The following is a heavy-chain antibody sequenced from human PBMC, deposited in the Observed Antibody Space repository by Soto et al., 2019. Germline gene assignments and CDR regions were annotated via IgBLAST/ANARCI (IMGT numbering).Heavy chain of an antibody. V-gene: IGHV5-10-1*01. CDR2: IDPSDSYT. Sequence: LGESLKISCKGSGYSFTSYWISWVRQMPGKGLEWMGRIDPSDSYTNYSPSFQGHVTISADKSISTAHLQWSSLKASDTAMYYCARHLEYSSSSWADYYYYGMDVWGQGTTVTVSS. D-gene: IGHD6-6*01. CDR1: GYSFTSYW. CDR3: ARHLEYSSSSWADYYYYGMDV. J-gene: IGHJ6*02.